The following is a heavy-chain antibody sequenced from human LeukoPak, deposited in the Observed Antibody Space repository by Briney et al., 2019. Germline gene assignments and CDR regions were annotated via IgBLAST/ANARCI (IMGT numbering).Heavy chain of an antibody. CDR1: GFTLSSHS. Sequence: GGSLRLSCRGSGFTLSSHSMSWVRQAPGKGLEWVAYMKADGSETDYVDSVRGRFTISRDSAKNSLLLQMNSLRAEDTAVYYCARSITMIPEDYWGQGTLVTVSS. D-gene: IGHD3-22*01. CDR3: ARSITMIPEDY. J-gene: IGHJ4*02. CDR2: MKADGSET. V-gene: IGHV3-7*04.